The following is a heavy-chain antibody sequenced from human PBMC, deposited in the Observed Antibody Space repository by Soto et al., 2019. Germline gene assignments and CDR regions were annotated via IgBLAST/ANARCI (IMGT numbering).Heavy chain of an antibody. CDR2: IHYNGNT. V-gene: IGHV4-59*12. CDR1: GDSISSYS. D-gene: IGHD3-22*01. J-gene: IGHJ5*02. CDR3: ARGYPGGTYYYDSSGYYPRGHWFDP. Sequence: PSETLSLTCTVSGDSISSYSWSWIRQPPGKGLEWIGNIHYNGNTKYSPSLKSRVTMSVDTSKNHFSLKLSSVTAADTAVYYCARGYPGGTYYYDSSGYYPRGHWFDPWGQGTLVTVSS.